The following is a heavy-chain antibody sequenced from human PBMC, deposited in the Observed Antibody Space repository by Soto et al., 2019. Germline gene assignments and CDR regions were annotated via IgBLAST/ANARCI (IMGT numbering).Heavy chain of an antibody. D-gene: IGHD3-16*02. CDR3: ARLFSFWFDP. CDR1: GGSISSYY. J-gene: IGHJ5*02. V-gene: IGHV4-59*08. Sequence: QVQLQESGPGLVKPSETLSLTCTVSGGSISSYYWSWIRQPPGKGLEWIGYIYYSGSTNYNPSLRSRVTISVDTSKNQFSLKLSSVTAADTAVYYCARLFSFWFDPWGQGTLVTVSS. CDR2: IYYSGST.